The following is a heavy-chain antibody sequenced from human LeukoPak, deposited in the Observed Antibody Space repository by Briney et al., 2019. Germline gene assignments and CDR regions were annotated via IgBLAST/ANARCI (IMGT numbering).Heavy chain of an antibody. V-gene: IGHV1-2*02. CDR1: GYTFTGYH. Sequence: ASVKVFCKASGYTFTGYHMHWVRQAPGQGLEWMGWINPNSGGTNYAQKFQGRVTMTRDTSISTAYMELSRLRSDDTAVYYCARETDLRGSSGWFRKQFDYWGQGTLVTVSS. CDR2: INPNSGGT. D-gene: IGHD6-19*01. J-gene: IGHJ4*02. CDR3: ARETDLRGSSGWFRKQFDY.